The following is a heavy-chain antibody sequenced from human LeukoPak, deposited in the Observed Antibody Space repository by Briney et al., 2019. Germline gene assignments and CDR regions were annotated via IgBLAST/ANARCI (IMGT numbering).Heavy chain of an antibody. CDR1: GFTFSNAW. CDR2: IKSKTDGGTT. J-gene: IGHJ4*02. V-gene: IGHV3-15*01. D-gene: IGHD4-17*01. CDR3: TTVLGYGDYPDY. Sequence: PGGSLRLSCAASGFTFSNAWMSWVRQAPGKGLEWVGRIKSKTDGGTTDYAAPVRGRFTISRDDSKNTLYLQMNSLKTEDTAVYYCTTVLGYGDYPDYWGQGTLVTVSS.